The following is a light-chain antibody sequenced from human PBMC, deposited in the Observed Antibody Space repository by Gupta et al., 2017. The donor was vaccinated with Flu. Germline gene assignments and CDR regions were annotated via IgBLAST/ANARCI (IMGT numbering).Light chain of an antibody. V-gene: IGLV1-44*01. CDR3: AAWDDSLNGVV. Sequence: QSVLTQPPSASGTPGQRVTISCSGSSSNIGNNPVNWYQQLPGTAPKLLISRNDQRPSGVPDRFSGSKSGTSASLAISGLQSEDEASDAGAAWDDSLNGVVFGGGTKLTVL. CDR2: RND. J-gene: IGLJ3*02. CDR1: SSNIGNNP.